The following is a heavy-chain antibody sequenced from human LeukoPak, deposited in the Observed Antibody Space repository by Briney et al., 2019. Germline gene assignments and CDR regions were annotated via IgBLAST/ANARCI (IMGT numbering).Heavy chain of an antibody. CDR2: MNPNSGNT. CDR3: TRGLVVLSATSWAFDI. Sequence: GASVKVSCKASGYTSTSYDINWVRQATGQGLEWMGWMNPNSGNTGYAQKFQARVSMTRNTSISTAYTELSSLRSEDTAVYYCTRGLVVLSATSWAFDIWGHGTMVTVSS. V-gene: IGHV1-8*01. D-gene: IGHD2-15*01. CDR1: GYTSTSYD. J-gene: IGHJ3*02.